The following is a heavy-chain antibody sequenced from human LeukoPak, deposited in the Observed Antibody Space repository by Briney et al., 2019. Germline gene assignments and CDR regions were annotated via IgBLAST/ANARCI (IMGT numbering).Heavy chain of an antibody. J-gene: IGHJ4*02. D-gene: IGHD3-9*01. CDR2: INYSGST. CDR1: GGSISSGDYY. CDR3: ARGPLRYFGFDY. V-gene: IGHV4-30-4*01. Sequence: PSQTLSLTCTVSGGSISSGDYYWSWIRQPPGKGLEWIGYINYSGSTYYNPSLKSRVTISVDTSKNQFSLKLSSVTAADTAVYYCARGPLRYFGFDYWGQGTLVTVSS.